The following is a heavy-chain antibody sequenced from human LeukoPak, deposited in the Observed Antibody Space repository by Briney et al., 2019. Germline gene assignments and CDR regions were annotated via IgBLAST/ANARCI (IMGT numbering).Heavy chain of an antibody. V-gene: IGHV1-18*01. D-gene: IGHD6-13*01. CDR3: ARVQYSSSWYSPLYYYYMDV. Sequence: ASVKVSCKASGYTFTSYGISWVRQAPGQGLEWMGWISAYNGNTNYAQKLQGRVTMTTDTSTSTAYMELRSLRSDDTAVYYCARVQYSSSWYSPLYYYYMDVWGKGTTVTISS. CDR2: ISAYNGNT. CDR1: GYTFTSYG. J-gene: IGHJ6*03.